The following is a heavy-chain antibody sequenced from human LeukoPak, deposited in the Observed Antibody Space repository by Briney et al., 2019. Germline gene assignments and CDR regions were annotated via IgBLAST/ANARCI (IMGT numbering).Heavy chain of an antibody. V-gene: IGHV1-18*01. CDR2: ISAYNGNT. Sequence: VASVRVSCKASGYTFTSYGISWVRQAPGQGLEWMGWISAYNGNTNYAQQLQGRVTMTTDTPTSTAYMELRSLRSDDTAVYYCARALTAYDSSGYVDYWGQGTLVTVSS. CDR1: GYTFTSYG. CDR3: ARALTAYDSSGYVDY. J-gene: IGHJ4*02. D-gene: IGHD3-22*01.